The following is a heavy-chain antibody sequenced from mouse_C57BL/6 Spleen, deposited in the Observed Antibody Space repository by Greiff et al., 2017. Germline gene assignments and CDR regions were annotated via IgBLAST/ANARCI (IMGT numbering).Heavy chain of an antibody. CDR2: INPDSSTI. V-gene: IGHV4-1*01. CDR1: GIDFSRYW. D-gene: IGHD2-4*01. Sequence: DVKLQESGGGLVQPGGSLKLSCAASGIDFSRYWMSWVRRAPGKGLEWIGEINPDSSTINYAPSLKDKFIISRDNAKNTLYLQMSKVRSEDTALYYCARPAGYDYPFAYWGQGTLVTVSA. CDR3: ARPAGYDYPFAY. J-gene: IGHJ3*01.